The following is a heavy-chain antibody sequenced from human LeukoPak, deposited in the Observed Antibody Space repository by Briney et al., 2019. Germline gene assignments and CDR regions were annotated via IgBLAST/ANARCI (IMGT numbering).Heavy chain of an antibody. V-gene: IGHV4-59*01. J-gene: IGHJ3*02. CDR3: ARDTNLRDSFDI. CDR2: VFYSGKT. CDR1: GGSISSYY. Sequence: RPSETLSLTCTVSGGSISSYYWSWIRQPPGKGLEWIGYVFYSGKTDYSPSLRSRVSMSVDTSKNQFSLKVTSVTAADTAVYYCARDTNLRDSFDIWGQGTMVTVSS. D-gene: IGHD2-8*01.